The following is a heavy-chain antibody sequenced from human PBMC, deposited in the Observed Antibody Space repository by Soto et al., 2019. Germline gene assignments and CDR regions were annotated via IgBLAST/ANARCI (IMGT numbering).Heavy chain of an antibody. D-gene: IGHD5-18*01. CDR2: VYYTGST. CDR1: GGSISNYY. J-gene: IGHJ4*02. V-gene: IGHV4-59*01. Sequence: TLSLTCIVSGGSISNYYWSWIRQPPGKGLDRIGFVYYTGSTNYNPSLKSRVTILVDPSKNQFSLNLSSVTAADTAVYYCARAGYSYSSGYYFDYWGQGALVTVSS. CDR3: ARAGYSYSSGYYFDY.